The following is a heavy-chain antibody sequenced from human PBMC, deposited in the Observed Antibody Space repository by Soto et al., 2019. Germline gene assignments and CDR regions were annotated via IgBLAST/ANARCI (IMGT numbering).Heavy chain of an antibody. CDR3: AKGGYSGYDVQGYYYYYGMDV. Sequence: QVQLVQSGAEVKKPGSSVKVSCKASGGTFSSYAISWLRQAPGQGLEWMGGIIPISGTANYAQKFQGRVTITADESTSTVYMELSSLRSEDTAVYYCAKGGYSGYDVQGYYYYYGMDVWGQGTTVTVSS. CDR1: GGTFSSYA. D-gene: IGHD5-12*01. J-gene: IGHJ6*02. CDR2: IIPISGTA. V-gene: IGHV1-69*01.